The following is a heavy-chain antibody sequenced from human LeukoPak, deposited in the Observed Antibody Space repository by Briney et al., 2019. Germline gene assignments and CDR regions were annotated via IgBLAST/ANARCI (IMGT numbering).Heavy chain of an antibody. J-gene: IGHJ6*03. CDR3: ARVKFAAAIKYYYYYMDV. CDR1: SGSFSGYY. Sequence: PSETLSLTCAVYSGSFSGYYWSWIRQPPGKGLEWIGEINHSGSTNYNPSLKSRVTISVDTSKNQFSLKLSSVTAADTAVYYCARVKFAAAIKYYYYYMDVWGKGTTVTVSS. V-gene: IGHV4-34*01. CDR2: INHSGST. D-gene: IGHD6-13*01.